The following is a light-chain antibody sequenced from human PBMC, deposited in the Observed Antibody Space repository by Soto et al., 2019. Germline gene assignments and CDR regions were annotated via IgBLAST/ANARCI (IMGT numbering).Light chain of an antibody. CDR1: QSVYSY. CDR2: DAP. V-gene: IGKV3-11*01. CDR3: QQRSNWPPSIT. J-gene: IGKJ5*01. Sequence: EIVLTQSPDTLSLSPGERATLSCRASQSVYSYLAWYQQEPGQAPRLLIYDAPNRATGVPPRFSGSGSGTDFTLTISSLEPEDFAVYYCQQRSNWPPSITFGQGTRLEIK.